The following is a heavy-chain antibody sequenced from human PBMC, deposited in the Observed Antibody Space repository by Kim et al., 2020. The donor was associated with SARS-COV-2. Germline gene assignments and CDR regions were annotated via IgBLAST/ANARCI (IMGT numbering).Heavy chain of an antibody. CDR3: AREIDVVGDSDAFDI. Sequence: SETLSLTCTVSGASITSANYYWGWIRQQPGKGLEFIGYIYYSGAPYYSPSLNSRVTISRDTSTNTFSLRLTSVTAADTAVYYCAREIDVVGDSDAFDIWGQGRVVTVSS. D-gene: IGHD2-2*01. CDR2: IYYSGAP. CDR1: GASITSANYY. J-gene: IGHJ3*02. V-gene: IGHV4-31*03.